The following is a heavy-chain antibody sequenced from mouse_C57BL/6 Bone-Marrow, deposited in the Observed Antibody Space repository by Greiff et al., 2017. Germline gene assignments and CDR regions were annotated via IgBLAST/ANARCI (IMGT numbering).Heavy chain of an antibody. CDR3: ASYYYGSTPFAY. V-gene: IGHV1-81*01. J-gene: IGHJ3*01. D-gene: IGHD1-1*01. CDR2: IYPRSGNT. Sequence: QVQLQQSGAELARPGASVKLSCKASGYTFTSYGISWVKQRTGQGLEWIGEIYPRSGNTSYNEKFTGKATLTADKYSSTAYMELRSLTSEDSAVDVCASYYYGSTPFAYWGQGTLVTVSA. CDR1: GYTFTSYG.